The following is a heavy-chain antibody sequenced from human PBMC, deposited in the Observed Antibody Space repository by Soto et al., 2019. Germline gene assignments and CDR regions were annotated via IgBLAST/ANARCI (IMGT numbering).Heavy chain of an antibody. CDR2: ISRDGSNK. CDR3: ARGGTPFDY. V-gene: IGHV3-30-3*01. CDR1: GFTFSGYA. D-gene: IGHD1-1*01. Sequence: QVQLVESGGGVVQPGRSLRLSCAASGFTFSGYAMHWVRQAPGKGLEWVAFISRDGSNKYYADSVKGRFTISRDNSKNTLYLQMNSLRAEDTAVYYCARGGTPFDYWGQGTLVTVSS. J-gene: IGHJ4*02.